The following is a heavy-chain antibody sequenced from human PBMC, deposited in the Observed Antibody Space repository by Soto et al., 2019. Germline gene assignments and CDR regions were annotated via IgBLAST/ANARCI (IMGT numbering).Heavy chain of an antibody. CDR2: VYYNGNT. D-gene: IGHD5-12*01. CDR1: GGSISGSSYY. Sequence: PSETLSLTCTVSGGSISGSSYYWGWIRQPPGKGLEWIGSVYYNGNTYYDPSLKSRVTISVDTSRNQFSLKLSSVTAADTAVYYCARECTVATIGGGMDVWGQGTTVTVS. V-gene: IGHV4-39*02. J-gene: IGHJ6*02. CDR3: ARECTVATIGGGMDV.